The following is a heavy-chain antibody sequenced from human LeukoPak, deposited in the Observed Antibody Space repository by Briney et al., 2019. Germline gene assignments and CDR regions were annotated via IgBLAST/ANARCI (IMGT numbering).Heavy chain of an antibody. CDR3: AKDLWDSGSQAYFDY. CDR1: GITFSSYA. Sequence: GGSLRLSCAASGITFSSYAMGWVRQAPGKGLEWVSGVSGSGGSTYYADSVKGRFTISRDNSKNTLYLQMNSLSAEDTAVYYCAKDLWDSGSQAYFDYWGQGTLVTVSS. CDR2: VSGSGGST. V-gene: IGHV3-23*01. J-gene: IGHJ4*02. D-gene: IGHD3-10*01.